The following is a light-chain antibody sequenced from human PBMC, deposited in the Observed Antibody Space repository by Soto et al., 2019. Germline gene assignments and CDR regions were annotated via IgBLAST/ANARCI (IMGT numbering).Light chain of an antibody. CDR2: AAS. CDR3: QQYDSYPRT. V-gene: IGKV1-8*01. Sequence: AIRMTQSPSSFSASTGDGVTITCRASQGISSYLAWYQQKPGKAPKLLIYAASTLQGGGPSTFSGSGSGTDFTLAISCLQSEDFATYYCQQYDSYPRTFGQGTKVEIK. CDR1: QGISSY. J-gene: IGKJ1*01.